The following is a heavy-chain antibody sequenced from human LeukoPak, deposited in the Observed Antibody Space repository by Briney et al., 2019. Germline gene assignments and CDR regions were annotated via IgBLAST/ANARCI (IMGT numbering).Heavy chain of an antibody. CDR3: ARASWVYGSGPWDP. CDR1: GYTFTNYF. CDR2: INPSAGST. J-gene: IGHJ5*02. V-gene: IGHV1-46*01. Sequence: GASVKVSCKASGYTFTNYFIHWVRQAPGQGLEWMGIINPSAGSTSYAQKFQGRVTMTRDTSTSTVYMELSSLSSEDTAVYYCARASWVYGSGPWDPWGQGTLVTVSS. D-gene: IGHD3-10*01.